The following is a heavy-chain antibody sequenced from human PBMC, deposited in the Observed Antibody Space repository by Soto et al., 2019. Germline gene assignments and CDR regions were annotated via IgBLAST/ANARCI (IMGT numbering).Heavy chain of an antibody. CDR3: ARDQEGCSGGTCYSRDAFDI. V-gene: IGHV3-30-3*01. CDR1: GFTFSSHA. CDR2: ISYDGSNK. D-gene: IGHD2-15*01. J-gene: IGHJ3*02. Sequence: QVQLVESGGGVVQPGRSLRLSCAASGFTFSSHAMQWVRQAPGKGLEWVAVISYDGSNKHYADSVEGRFTISRDNSRNTLYLQMDSLRAEDTAVYYCARDQEGCSGGTCYSRDAFDIWGQGTMVTVSS.